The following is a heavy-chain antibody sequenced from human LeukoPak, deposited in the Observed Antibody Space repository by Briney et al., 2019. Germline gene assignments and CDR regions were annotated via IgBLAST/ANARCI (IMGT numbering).Heavy chain of an antibody. J-gene: IGHJ4*02. V-gene: IGHV3-21*01. D-gene: IGHD3-10*01. CDR1: GFTFSSYS. Sequence: GGSLRLSCAASGFTFSSYSMNWVRQAPGKGLEWVSSISSSSSYIYYADSVKGRFTLSRDNAKNSLYLQMNSLRAEDTAVYYCARFYGSGKGFDYWGQGTLVTVSS. CDR2: ISSSSSYI. CDR3: ARFYGSGKGFDY.